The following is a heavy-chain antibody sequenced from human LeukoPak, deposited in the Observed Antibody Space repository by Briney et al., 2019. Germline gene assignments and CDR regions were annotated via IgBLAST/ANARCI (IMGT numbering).Heavy chain of an antibody. CDR1: GGSISSSSYY. CDR2: IYYSGST. V-gene: IGHV4-39*07. J-gene: IGHJ5*02. CDR3: ARARHNWFDP. Sequence: PSETLSLTCTVSGGSISSSSYYWGWIRQPPGKGLERIGSIYYSGSTYYNPSLKSRVTISVDTSKNQFSLKLSSVTAADTAVYYCARARHNWFDPWGRGTLVTVSS.